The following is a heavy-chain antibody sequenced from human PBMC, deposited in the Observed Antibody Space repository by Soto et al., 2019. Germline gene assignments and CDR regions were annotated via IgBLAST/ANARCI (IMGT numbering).Heavy chain of an antibody. J-gene: IGHJ6*02. V-gene: IGHV4-4*02. Sequence: SETLSLTCIVSGESISSSNWWSWVRQPPGKGLEWIGEIYHSGSTNYNPSLKSRVTISVDKSKNQFSLKLSSVTAADTAVYYCERGFTHNYYGLDVWGQGTTATVSS. CDR2: IYHSGST. CDR1: GESISSSNW. CDR3: ERGFTHNYYGLDV.